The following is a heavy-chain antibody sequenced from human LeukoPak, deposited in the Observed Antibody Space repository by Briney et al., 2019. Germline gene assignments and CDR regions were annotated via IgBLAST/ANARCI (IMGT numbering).Heavy chain of an antibody. J-gene: IGHJ4*02. CDR3: ARLGSSGYYLGDY. CDR2: IYHSGST. Sequence: SETLSLTCAVSGGSISSGGYSWSWIRQPPGKGLEWIGYIYHSGSTYYNPSLKSRVTISVDTSKNQFSLKLSSVTAADTAVYYCARLGSSGYYLGDYWGQGTLVTVSS. CDR1: GGSISSGGYS. V-gene: IGHV4-30-2*03. D-gene: IGHD3-22*01.